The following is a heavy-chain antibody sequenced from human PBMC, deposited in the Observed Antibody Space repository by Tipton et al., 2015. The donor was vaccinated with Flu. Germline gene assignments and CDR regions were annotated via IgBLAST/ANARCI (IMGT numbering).Heavy chain of an antibody. V-gene: IGHV3-33*06. CDR1: GLTFHKFG. J-gene: IGHJ4*02. CDR2: IWLDGSIK. Sequence: SLRLSCSVSGLTFHKFGMHWVRQAPGKGLEWVAVIWLDGSIKYYGDSVKGRFTIFRDNSINTLYLQMNSLRVEDTAVYYCANEGGADGYKYWGQGPLVTVSP. CDR3: ANEGGADGYKY. D-gene: IGHD5-24*01.